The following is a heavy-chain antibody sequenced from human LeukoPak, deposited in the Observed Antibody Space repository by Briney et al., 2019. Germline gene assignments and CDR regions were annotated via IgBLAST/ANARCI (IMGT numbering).Heavy chain of an antibody. V-gene: IGHV3-7*01. D-gene: IGHD5-24*01. J-gene: IGHJ4*02. CDR2: IKEDGSET. CDR3: TRDRGWQQFDY. CDR1: AFTFSDYW. Sequence: AGGSLRLSCAASAFTFSDYWMTWVRQAPGKGLERVANIKEDGSETYYVDSVKGRFTISRDNAKNSLYLQMSSLRDDDTAVYYCTRDRGWQQFDYWGQGTLVTVSS.